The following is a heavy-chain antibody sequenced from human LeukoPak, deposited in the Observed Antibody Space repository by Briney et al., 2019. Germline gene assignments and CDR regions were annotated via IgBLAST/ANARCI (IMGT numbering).Heavy chain of an antibody. J-gene: IGHJ4*02. Sequence: PGGSLRLSCEASGFIFSSYVLGWVRQAPGKGLEWVSSISVGGGDTFTADSVKGRFTITRENSKNTLYLQMMGLRVEDTAIYYCAKLNLGEVASFDSWGQGILVTVSS. V-gene: IGHV3-23*01. CDR2: ISVGGGDT. D-gene: IGHD5-12*01. CDR3: AKLNLGEVASFDS. CDR1: GFIFSSYV.